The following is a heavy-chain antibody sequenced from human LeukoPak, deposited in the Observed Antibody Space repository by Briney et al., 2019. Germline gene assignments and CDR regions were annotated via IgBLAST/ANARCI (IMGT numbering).Heavy chain of an antibody. D-gene: IGHD2-15*01. CDR1: GGSIRSYY. CDR2: IHSSGST. J-gene: IGHJ6*02. V-gene: IGHV4-4*08. CDR3: ARRGHTDCSGGSCYSYYGMDV. Sequence: PSETLSLTCTVSGGSIRSYYWSWIRQPPGKGLEWIGYIHSSGSTSYNPSLTSRVTISVDTSKNQFSLKLSSVTAADTAVYYCARRGHTDCSGGSCYSYYGMDVWGQGTTVTVSS.